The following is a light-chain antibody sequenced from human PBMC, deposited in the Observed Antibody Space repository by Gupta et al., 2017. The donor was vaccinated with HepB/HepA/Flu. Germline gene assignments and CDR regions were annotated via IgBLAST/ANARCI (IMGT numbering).Light chain of an antibody. CDR2: RGS. CDR3: AAWDDSLSVV. V-gene: IGLV1-47*01. J-gene: IGLJ2*01. CDR1: RSNIGSNY. Sequence: QSVLTQPPSASGTPGQRVTISCSGSRSNIGSNYVYWYQQLPGTAPKLLIYRGSQRPSGVPDRFSGSRSGTSASLAISGLRSEDEADYYCAAWDDSLSVVFGGGTKLTVL.